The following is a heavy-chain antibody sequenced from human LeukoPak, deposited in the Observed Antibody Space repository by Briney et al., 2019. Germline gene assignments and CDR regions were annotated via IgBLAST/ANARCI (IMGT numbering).Heavy chain of an antibody. CDR1: GFTLSSYA. CDR3: ARSELGYNYHYMDV. Sequence: GGSLRLSCAASGFTLSSYAMSWVRQAPGKGLEWVSATSSSDAGTYYADSVKGRFTISRDNAKNSLYLQMNSLRAEDTAVYYCARSELGYNYHYMDVWGKGTTVTVSS. V-gene: IGHV3-23*01. D-gene: IGHD7-27*01. CDR2: TSSSDAGT. J-gene: IGHJ6*03.